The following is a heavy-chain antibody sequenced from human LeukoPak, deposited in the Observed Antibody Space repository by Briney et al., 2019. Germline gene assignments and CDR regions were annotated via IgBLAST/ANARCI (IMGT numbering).Heavy chain of an antibody. D-gene: IGHD2-21*02. J-gene: IGHJ4*02. V-gene: IGHV3-48*04. CDR3: ARSGDFDSY. Sequence: GGSLRLSCAASGLTFSSYPMHWVRQAPGKGLERVSYISSSGSTIYYADSVKGRFTISRDNAKNSLYLQMNSLRAEDTAVYYCARSGDFDSYWGRGTLVTVSS. CDR2: ISSSGSTI. CDR1: GLTFSSYP.